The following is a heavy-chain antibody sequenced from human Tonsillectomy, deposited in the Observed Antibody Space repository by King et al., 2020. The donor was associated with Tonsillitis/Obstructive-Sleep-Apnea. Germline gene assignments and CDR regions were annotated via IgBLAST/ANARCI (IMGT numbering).Heavy chain of an antibody. CDR1: GYRFTSQW. V-gene: IGHV5-51*01. CDR2: VFPGDSDT. Sequence: VQLVQSGAEVRKPGASLKISCKGSGYRFTSQWIGWVRQMPGKGLEWMGVVFPGDSDTRYSPSFQGHVTISADESISTAYLQWSSLKASDTAIYYCVRHGDDYKPPDHWGQGTRVTVSS. D-gene: IGHD2-21*01. J-gene: IGHJ4*02. CDR3: VRHGDDYKPPDH.